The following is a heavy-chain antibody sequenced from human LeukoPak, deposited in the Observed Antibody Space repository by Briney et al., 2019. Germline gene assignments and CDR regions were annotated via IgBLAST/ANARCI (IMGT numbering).Heavy chain of an antibody. D-gene: IGHD3-10*01. CDR2: IYHGDSDT. J-gene: IGHJ4*02. V-gene: IGHV5-51*01. CDR3: ARRSGAYYSDY. Sequence: HGESLKISCKSSGYSFTNYWIGWVRQMPGKGLEWMGIIYHGDSDTRYSPSFQGQVTFSADKSISTAYLQWGSLRASDTAMYYCARRSGAYYSDYWGQGTLVTVSS. CDR1: GYSFTNYW.